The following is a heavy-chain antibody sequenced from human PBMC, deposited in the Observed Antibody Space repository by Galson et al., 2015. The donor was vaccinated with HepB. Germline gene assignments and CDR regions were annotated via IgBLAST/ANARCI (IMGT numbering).Heavy chain of an antibody. CDR2: INSDGRST. V-gene: IGHV3-74*01. Sequence: SLRLSCATSGFTFNRYWMHWVRQAPVKGLVWVSRINSDGRSTSYADSVKGRFTISRDTAKNTMYLQVTSLRAEDTAVYYCARDQVLWFGSDEGGMDVWGQGTTVTVSS. CDR3: ARDQVLWFGSDEGGMDV. D-gene: IGHD3-10*01. CDR1: GFTFNRYW. J-gene: IGHJ6*02.